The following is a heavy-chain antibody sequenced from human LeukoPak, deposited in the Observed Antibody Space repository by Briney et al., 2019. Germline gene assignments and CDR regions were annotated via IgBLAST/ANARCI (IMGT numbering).Heavy chain of an antibody. CDR3: AKENPVGGTYYFDY. CDR1: GFMFSSNW. Sequence: GSLRLSCAASGFMFSSNWMSWVRLAPGKGLEWVANIKEDGTETYYVDSVKGRFTISRDNAKNSLYLQMNSLRAEDTAVYYCAKENPVGGTYYFDYWGQGTLVTVPS. J-gene: IGHJ4*02. V-gene: IGHV3-7*03. CDR2: IKEDGTET. D-gene: IGHD1-26*01.